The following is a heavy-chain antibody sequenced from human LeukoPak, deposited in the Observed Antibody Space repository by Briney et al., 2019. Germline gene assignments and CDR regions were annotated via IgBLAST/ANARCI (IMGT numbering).Heavy chain of an antibody. CDR2: IYPGDSDT. Sequence: GESLKISCKGSGYSFTSYWIGWVRQMPGKGLEWMGIIYPGDSDTRYSPSFQGQVTISADKSISTAYLQWSSLKASDTAMYYCARHVSPPYYGSGSPFDYWGQGTLATVSS. CDR3: ARHVSPPYYGSGSPFDY. V-gene: IGHV5-51*01. CDR1: GYSFTSYW. D-gene: IGHD3-10*01. J-gene: IGHJ4*02.